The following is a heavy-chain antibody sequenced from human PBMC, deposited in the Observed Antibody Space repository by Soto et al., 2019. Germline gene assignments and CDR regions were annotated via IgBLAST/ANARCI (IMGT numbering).Heavy chain of an antibody. CDR1: GHTFTGHH. J-gene: IGHJ4*02. D-gene: IGHD2-21*02. V-gene: IGHV1-2*02. CDR3: ALEPTGTAGFDY. Sequence: QVQIVQSGAEVKKPGASVKVSCKASGHTFTGHHMHWVRQAPGQGLELMGLIDLDIGDTKYAQKFQGRVTSTSDTSITTAYMELRGLRSDDTAVYYCALEPTGTAGFDYWGQGNLVTVSS. CDR2: IDLDIGDT.